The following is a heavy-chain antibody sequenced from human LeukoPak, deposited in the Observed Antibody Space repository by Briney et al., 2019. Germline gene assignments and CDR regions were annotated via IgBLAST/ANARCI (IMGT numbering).Heavy chain of an antibody. J-gene: IGHJ4*02. CDR1: GDSISSGGY. V-gene: IGHV4-30-2*06. Sequence: TLSLTCTVSGDSISSGGYWSWDRQSPGKGLEWIGCIHHVGTLHYTPSLKSRVTISVDRSNNQFSLKLTSVTAADTAVYYCARGIDEWKVGYWGQGTLVTVSS. CDR2: IHHVGTL. D-gene: IGHD3-3*01. CDR3: ARGIDEWKVGY.